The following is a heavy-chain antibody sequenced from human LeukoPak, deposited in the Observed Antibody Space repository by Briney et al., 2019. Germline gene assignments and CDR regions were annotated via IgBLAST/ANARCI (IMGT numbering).Heavy chain of an antibody. CDR2: ISSSGSTI. Sequence: GGSLRLSCAASGFTFSSYEINWVRQAPGKGLEWVSYISSSGSTIYYADSVKGRFTISRDNAKNSLYLQMNSLRAEDTAVYYCARGALEWLLSYYFDYWGQGTLVTVSS. J-gene: IGHJ4*02. CDR3: ARGALEWLLSYYFDY. V-gene: IGHV3-48*03. CDR1: GFTFSSYE. D-gene: IGHD3-3*01.